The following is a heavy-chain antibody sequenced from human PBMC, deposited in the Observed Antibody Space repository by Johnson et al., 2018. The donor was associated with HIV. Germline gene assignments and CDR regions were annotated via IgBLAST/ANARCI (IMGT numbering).Heavy chain of an antibody. CDR2: ISYDGSNE. CDR3: ARSVGYCSGGSCSPDAFDI. CDR1: AFTFSRYG. Sequence: QVQLVESGGGVVQPGRSLRLSCAASAFTFSRYGMHWVRQAPGKGLEWVALISYDGSNEYYGDSVKGRFSISRDNSKNTLYLQMSSLRAEDTAVYYCARSVGYCSGGSCSPDAFDIWGQGTMVTVSS. J-gene: IGHJ3*02. V-gene: IGHV3-30*03. D-gene: IGHD2-15*01.